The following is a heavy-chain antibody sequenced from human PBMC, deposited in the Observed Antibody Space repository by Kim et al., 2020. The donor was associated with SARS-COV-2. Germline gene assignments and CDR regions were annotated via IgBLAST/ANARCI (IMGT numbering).Heavy chain of an antibody. Sequence: SVKGRFTISRDNSKNTLYLQMNNLRAEDTAVYYCAKGFAVYYGSGSYIDYWGQGTLVTVSS. D-gene: IGHD3-10*01. J-gene: IGHJ4*02. V-gene: IGHV3-23*01. CDR3: AKGFAVYYGSGSYIDY.